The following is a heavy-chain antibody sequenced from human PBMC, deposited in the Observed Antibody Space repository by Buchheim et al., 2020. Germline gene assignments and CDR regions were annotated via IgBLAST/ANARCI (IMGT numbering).Heavy chain of an antibody. CDR1: GFTFSSYS. D-gene: IGHD3-10*01. V-gene: IGHV3-21*01. Sequence: EVQLVESGGGLVKPGGSLRLSCAASGFTFSSYSTNWVRQAPGKGLEWVSSISSSSSYIYYADSVKGRFTISRDNAKNSLYLQMNSLRAEDTAVYYCARGRITMVRGVTLFDYWGQGTL. CDR2: ISSSSSYI. J-gene: IGHJ4*02. CDR3: ARGRITMVRGVTLFDY.